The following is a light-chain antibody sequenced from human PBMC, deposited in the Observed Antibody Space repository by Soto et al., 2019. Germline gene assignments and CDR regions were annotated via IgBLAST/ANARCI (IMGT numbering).Light chain of an antibody. J-gene: IGLJ2*01. CDR2: DVS. CDR1: SSDVGGYNS. V-gene: IGLV2-14*01. CDR3: GSYTRSSTLVV. Sequence: QSALTQPASVSGSPGQSVTISCTGTSSDVGGYNSVSWYQQHPGKAPKLMIYDVSNRPSGVSDRFSGSKSGNTASLTISGLQAEDEADYYCGSYTRSSTLVVFGGGTQLTVL.